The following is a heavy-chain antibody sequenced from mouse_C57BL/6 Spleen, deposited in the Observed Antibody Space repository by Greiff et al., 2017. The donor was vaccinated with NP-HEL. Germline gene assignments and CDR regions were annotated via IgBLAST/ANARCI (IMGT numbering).Heavy chain of an antibody. CDR2: IYPGDGDT. CDR1: GYAFSSSW. V-gene: IGHV1-82*01. Sequence: VQLQQSGPELVKPGASVKISCKASGYAFSSSWMNWVKQRPGKGLEWIGRIYPGDGDTNYNGKFKGKATLTADKSSSTAYMPLSSLTSEDSAVYFCASPDSSGYSYYFDYWGQGTTLTVSS. CDR3: ASPDSSGYSYYFDY. J-gene: IGHJ2*01. D-gene: IGHD3-2*02.